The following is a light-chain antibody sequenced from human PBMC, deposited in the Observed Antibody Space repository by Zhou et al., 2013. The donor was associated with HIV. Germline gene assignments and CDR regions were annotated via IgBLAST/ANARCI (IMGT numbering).Light chain of an antibody. CDR2: DAS. CDR3: QQRSNYDPIT. Sequence: EIVLTQSPATLSLSPGERATLSCRASQSVSSYLAWYQQKPGQAPRLLIYDASNRATGIPARFSGSGSGTDFTLTISSLEPEDFAVYYCQQRSNYDPITFGQGTRLEIK. V-gene: IGKV3-11*01. J-gene: IGKJ5*01. CDR1: QSVSSY.